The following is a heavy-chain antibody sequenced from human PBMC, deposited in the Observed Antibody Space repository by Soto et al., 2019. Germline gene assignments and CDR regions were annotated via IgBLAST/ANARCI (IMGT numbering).Heavy chain of an antibody. J-gene: IGHJ6*03. CDR3: ARGCSSTSCYLGYYYMDV. D-gene: IGHD2-2*01. CDR1: GGTFSSYA. V-gene: IGHV1-69*05. CDR2: IIPIFGTA. Sequence: SVKVSCKASGGTFSSYAISWVRQAPGQGLEWMGWIIPIFGTANYAQKFQGRVTITRDASISTAYMELSRLRSDDTAVYYCARGCSSTSCYLGYYYMDVWGKGTTVTVSS.